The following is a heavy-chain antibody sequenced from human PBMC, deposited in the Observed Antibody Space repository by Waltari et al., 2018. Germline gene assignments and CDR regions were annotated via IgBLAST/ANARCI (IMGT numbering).Heavy chain of an antibody. Sequence: QVQLQESGPGLVKPSGTLSLTCAVSGGSISSSNWWSWVRQPPGKGLEWIGEIYHSGSTNYNPPLKSRVTISVDKSKNQFSLKLSSVTAADTAVYYCARGGYYDSSGYYYANAFDIWGQGTMVTVSS. D-gene: IGHD3-22*01. V-gene: IGHV4-4*02. CDR2: IYHSGST. CDR3: ARGGYYDSSGYYYANAFDI. J-gene: IGHJ3*02. CDR1: GGSISSSNW.